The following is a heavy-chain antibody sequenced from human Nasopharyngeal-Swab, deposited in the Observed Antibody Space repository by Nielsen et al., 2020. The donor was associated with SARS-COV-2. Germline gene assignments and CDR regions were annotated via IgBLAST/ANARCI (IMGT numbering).Heavy chain of an antibody. D-gene: IGHD4-17*01. CDR2: IHHSGST. V-gene: IGHV4-59*08. J-gene: IGHJ5*02. Sequence: WIRQPPGKGLEWIGNIHHSGSTNYNPSLKSRVTISADTSKNQFSLKLSSVTAADTAVYYCARLGYGDSNWFDPWGQGTLVTVSS. CDR3: ARLGYGDSNWFDP.